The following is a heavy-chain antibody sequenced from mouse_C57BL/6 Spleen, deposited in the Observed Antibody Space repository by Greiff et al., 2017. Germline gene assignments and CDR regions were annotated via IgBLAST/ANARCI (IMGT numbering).Heavy chain of an antibody. V-gene: IGHV1-50*01. J-gene: IGHJ2*01. Sequence: VKLMESGAELVKPGASVKLSCKASGYTFTSYWMQWVKQRPGQGLEWIGEIDPSDSYTNYNQKFKGKATLTVDTSSSTAYMQLSSLTSEDSAVYYCARSLLLDYWGQGTTLTVSS. CDR2: IDPSDSYT. CDR1: GYTFTSYW. CDR3: ARSLLLDY. D-gene: IGHD1-1*01.